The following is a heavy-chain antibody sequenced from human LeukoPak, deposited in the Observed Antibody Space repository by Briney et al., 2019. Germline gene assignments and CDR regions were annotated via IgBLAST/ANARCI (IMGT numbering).Heavy chain of an antibody. D-gene: IGHD5-18*01. Sequence: ASVKVSCKASGYTFTSYGISWVRQAPGQGLEWMGWISAYNGNTNYAQKLQGRVTMTTDTSTSTAYMELRSLRSDDTAVYYCARVGTVDTAMELFDYWGQGTLVTVSS. J-gene: IGHJ4*02. CDR1: GYTFTSYG. V-gene: IGHV1-18*01. CDR3: ARVGTVDTAMELFDY. CDR2: ISAYNGNT.